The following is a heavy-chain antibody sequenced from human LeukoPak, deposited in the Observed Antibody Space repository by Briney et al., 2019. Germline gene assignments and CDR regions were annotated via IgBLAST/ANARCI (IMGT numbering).Heavy chain of an antibody. J-gene: IGHJ5*02. CDR1: GYSISSGYY. CDR3: ARGRKGYYYGSGSYYSPNWFDP. CDR2: IFHSGST. D-gene: IGHD3-10*01. Sequence: SETLSLTCTVSGYSISSGYYWGWIRPPPGKGLEWIGSIFHSGSTYYNPSLKSRVTISVDTSKNQFSLKLSSVTAADTAVYYCARGRKGYYYGSGSYYSPNWFDPWGQGTLVTVSS. V-gene: IGHV4-38-2*02.